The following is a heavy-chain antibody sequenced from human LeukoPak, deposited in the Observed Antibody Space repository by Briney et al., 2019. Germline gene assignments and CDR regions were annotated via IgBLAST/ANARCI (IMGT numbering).Heavy chain of an antibody. CDR2: INPINPNSDDI. V-gene: IGHV1-2*02. D-gene: IGHD6-13*01. CDR1: GYTFTAYY. Sequence: ASVKVSCKTSGYTFTAYYMHWVRQAPGQGLEWMGWINPINPNSDDIHYAQKFRGRVTMTRDTSISTAYAELSSLRADDTAVYYCARGGYSSSLYDYWGQGTLVTVSS. CDR3: ARGGYSSSLYDY. J-gene: IGHJ4*02.